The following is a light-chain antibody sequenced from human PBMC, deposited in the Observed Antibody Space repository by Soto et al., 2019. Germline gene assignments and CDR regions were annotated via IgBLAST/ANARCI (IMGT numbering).Light chain of an antibody. CDR1: QSVSSTY. J-gene: IGKJ2*01. CDR3: QQYGSSSYT. CDR2: AAS. V-gene: IGKV3-20*01. Sequence: EIVLTQSPGTLSLSPGERATLSCRASQSVSSTYLAWYQQNPGQAPRLLLYAASSRAAGIPVRFNGSGTGTDFTLTIRRLEPEDFAVYFCQQYGSSSYTFGQGTKLEIK.